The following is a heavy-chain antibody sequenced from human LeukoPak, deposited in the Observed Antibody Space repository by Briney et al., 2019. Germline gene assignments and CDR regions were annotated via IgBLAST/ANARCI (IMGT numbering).Heavy chain of an antibody. J-gene: IGHJ5*02. CDR3: RPGHYDSYA. V-gene: IGHV3-7*01. CDR1: GFTFGNFW. CDR2: IKEDGSEK. Sequence: GGSLRLSCVASGFTFGNFWMSWVRQAPGKGPEWVANIKEDGSEKYYVDSVRGRFTISRDNAKNSLYLQMNSLGAEDTGVYFCRPGHYDSYAWDQGTLVTVSS. D-gene: IGHD5-12*01.